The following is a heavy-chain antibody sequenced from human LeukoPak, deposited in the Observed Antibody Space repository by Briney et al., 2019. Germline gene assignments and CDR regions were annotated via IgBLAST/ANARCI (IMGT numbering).Heavy chain of an antibody. Sequence: ASVKVSCKASGGTFSSYANSWVRQAPGQGVEWMGGIIPIFGTANYAQTLQGRVTITADEPTSTAYMELSSLRSEDTAGYYCARSLYYYDSSGYPDYWGQGTLVTVSS. CDR1: GGTFSSYA. J-gene: IGHJ4*02. V-gene: IGHV1-69*13. CDR2: IIPIFGTA. D-gene: IGHD3-22*01. CDR3: ARSLYYYDSSGYPDY.